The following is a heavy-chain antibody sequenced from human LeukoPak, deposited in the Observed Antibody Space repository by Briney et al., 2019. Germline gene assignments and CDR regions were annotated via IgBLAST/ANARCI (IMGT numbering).Heavy chain of an antibody. J-gene: IGHJ4*02. V-gene: IGHV3-23*01. CDR1: GFTFSDCA. CDR3: AKDFDRSSWYFDY. D-gene: IGHD6-13*01. Sequence: PGGSLRLPCAASGFTFSDCAMSWVRQAPGKGLEWVSFISHSGAYAYYADSVKGRFTISRDNSKNTLYLQMNSLRAEDTAVYYCAKDFDRSSWYFDYWGQGTLVTVSS. CDR2: ISHSGAYA.